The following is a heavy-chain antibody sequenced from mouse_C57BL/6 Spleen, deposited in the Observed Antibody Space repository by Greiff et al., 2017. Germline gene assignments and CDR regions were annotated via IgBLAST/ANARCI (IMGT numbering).Heavy chain of an antibody. J-gene: IGHJ1*03. CDR1: GYTFTDYY. CDR2: INPNNGGT. Sequence: VQLQQSGPELVKPGASVKISCKASGYTFTDYYMNWVKQSHGKSLEWIGDINPNNGGTSYNQKFKGKATLTVDKSSSTAYMELRSLTSEDSAVYYCARGGIPPEYFDVWGTGTTVTVSS. V-gene: IGHV1-26*01. CDR3: ARGGIPPEYFDV. D-gene: IGHD1-1*01.